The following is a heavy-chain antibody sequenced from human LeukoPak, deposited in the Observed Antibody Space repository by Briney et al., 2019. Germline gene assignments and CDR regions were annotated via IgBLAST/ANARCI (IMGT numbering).Heavy chain of an antibody. J-gene: IGHJ4*02. CDR2: ISYDGSNK. V-gene: IGHV3-30*04. Sequence: GRSLRLSCAASGFTFSSYAMHWVRQAPGKGLEWVAVISYDGSNKYYADSVKGRFTISRDNSKNTLSLRLNSLRAEDTAVYYCATLYGELSAGVDYWGQGTLVTVSS. CDR1: GFTFSSYA. D-gene: IGHD3-16*02. CDR3: ATLYGELSAGVDY.